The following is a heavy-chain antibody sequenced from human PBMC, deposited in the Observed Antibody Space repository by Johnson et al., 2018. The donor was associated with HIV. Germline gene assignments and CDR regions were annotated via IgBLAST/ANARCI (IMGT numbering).Heavy chain of an antibody. CDR2: ISGDGSSS. J-gene: IGHJ3*02. CDR1: GFTISTFW. CDR3: ARAQLLAADAFNN. Sequence: MQLVESGGGLVQPGGSLRLSCAASGFTISTFWMHWVRQVPGKGLMWVSRISGDGSSSSYADSVKGRFTISRDNAKNTLYLQLNSLRVEDTAIYYCARAQLLAADAFNNWGQGTMVTVSS. D-gene: IGHD6-6*01. V-gene: IGHV3-74*02.